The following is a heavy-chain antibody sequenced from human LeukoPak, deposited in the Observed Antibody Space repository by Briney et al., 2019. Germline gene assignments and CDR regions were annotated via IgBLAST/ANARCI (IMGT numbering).Heavy chain of an antibody. CDR1: GGSISSGGYS. V-gene: IGHV4-30-2*01. CDR2: IYHSGST. D-gene: IGHD3-16*02. CDR3: AGHYVWGSYRPDY. J-gene: IGHJ4*02. Sequence: PSQTLSLTCAVSGGSISSGGYSWSWIRQPPGKGLEWIGYIYHSGSTYYNPSLKSRVTISVDRSKNQFSLKLSSVTAADTAVYYCAGHYVWGSYRPDYWGQGTLVTVSS.